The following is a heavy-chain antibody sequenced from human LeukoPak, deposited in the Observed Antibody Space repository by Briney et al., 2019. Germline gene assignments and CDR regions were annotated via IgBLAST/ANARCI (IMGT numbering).Heavy chain of an antibody. Sequence: GGSLRLSCAASGFTFSSYGMHWVRQTPGKGLEWVAFIRYDGSNKYYADSVKGRFTISRDNSKNTLYLQMNSLRAEDTAVYYCAKDHYDYGDFFQHWGQGTLVTVSS. D-gene: IGHD4-17*01. J-gene: IGHJ1*01. V-gene: IGHV3-30*02. CDR3: AKDHYDYGDFFQH. CDR2: IRYDGSNK. CDR1: GFTFSSYG.